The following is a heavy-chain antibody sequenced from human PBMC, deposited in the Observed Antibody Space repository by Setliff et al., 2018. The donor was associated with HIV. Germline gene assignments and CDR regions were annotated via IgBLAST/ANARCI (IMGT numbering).Heavy chain of an antibody. V-gene: IGHV1-46*01. D-gene: IGHD1-26*01. CDR3: ARDHLSVGAWVGATSRGLFQH. Sequence: ASVKVSCKASGYTFITYYMHWVRQAPGQGLEWMGIINPSGGSTNYAQKFQGRVTMTRDTSTSTVYMELSSLRSEDTAVYYCARDHLSVGAWVGATSRGLFQHWGQGTLVTVSS. J-gene: IGHJ1*01. CDR2: INPSGGST. CDR1: GYTFITYY.